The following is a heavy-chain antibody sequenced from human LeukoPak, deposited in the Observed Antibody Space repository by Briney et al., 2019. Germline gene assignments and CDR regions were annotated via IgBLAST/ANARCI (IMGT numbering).Heavy chain of an antibody. D-gene: IGHD5-18*01. CDR3: ARRRKYTSGYRVTGLGSEYSDY. CDR1: GGSISSYY. J-gene: IGHJ4*02. V-gene: IGHV4-59*01. CDR2: LYDSGST. Sequence: SETLSLTCTVSGGSISSYYWSWIRQPPGKGLEWIGYLYDSGSTNYNPSLNSRLTISVDPSTNQFSLKVSSVTAAETAVYYCARRRKYTSGYRVTGLGSEYSDYWGQGTLVTVSS.